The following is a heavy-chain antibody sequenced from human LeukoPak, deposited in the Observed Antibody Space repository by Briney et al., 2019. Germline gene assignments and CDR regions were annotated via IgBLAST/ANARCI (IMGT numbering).Heavy chain of an antibody. J-gene: IGHJ4*02. CDR2: ISSSSSYI. Sequence: PGGSLRLSCAASGFTFSSYSMNWVRQAPGKGLEWVSSISSSSSYIYYADSVKGRFTISRDNAKNSLYLQMNSLRAEDTAVYYCARDRTSYYDFWSGNPFDYWGQGTLVTVSS. CDR1: GFTFSSYS. D-gene: IGHD3-3*01. CDR3: ARDRTSYYDFWSGNPFDY. V-gene: IGHV3-21*01.